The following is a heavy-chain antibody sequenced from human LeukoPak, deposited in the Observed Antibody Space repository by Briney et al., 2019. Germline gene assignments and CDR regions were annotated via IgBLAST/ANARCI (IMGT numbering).Heavy chain of an antibody. CDR3: ARVPVGDYCYYYMDV. J-gene: IGHJ6*03. V-gene: IGHV4-34*01. CDR2: INHSGST. CDR1: GESFSGYY. Sequence: SETLSLTCAVYGESFSGYYWSWIRQPPGKGLEWIGEINHSGSTNYNPSLKSRVTISVDTSRNQFSLKLSSVTAADTAVYYCARVPVGDYCYYYMDVWGKGTTVTVSS. D-gene: IGHD3-16*01.